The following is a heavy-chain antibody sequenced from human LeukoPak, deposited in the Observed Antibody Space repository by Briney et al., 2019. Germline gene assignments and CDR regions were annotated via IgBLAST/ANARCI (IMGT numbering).Heavy chain of an antibody. CDR1: GGSISSGGYY. D-gene: IGHD6-19*01. Sequence: SETLSLTCTVSGGSISSGGYYWSWIRQHPGKGLEWIGYIYYSGSTYYNPSLKSRVTISVDTSKNQFSLKLSSVTAADTAVYYCATGYSSGWYAFDIWGQGTMVTVSS. CDR3: ATGYSSGWYAFDI. V-gene: IGHV4-61*08. J-gene: IGHJ3*02. CDR2: IYYSGST.